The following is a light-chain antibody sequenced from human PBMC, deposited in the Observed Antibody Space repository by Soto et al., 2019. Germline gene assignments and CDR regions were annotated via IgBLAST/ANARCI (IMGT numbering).Light chain of an antibody. V-gene: IGKV3-15*01. CDR1: QSVSSN. CDR2: RAS. CDR3: QQYNNWPPWK. Sequence: EIVMTQSPATLSVSPGERATLSCRASQSVSSNLAWYQYTPGQAPRLLIYRASTRATGIPARFSGSGSGTEFTLTISSLQSEDFAVYYCQQYNNWPPWKFGQGTKV. J-gene: IGKJ1*01.